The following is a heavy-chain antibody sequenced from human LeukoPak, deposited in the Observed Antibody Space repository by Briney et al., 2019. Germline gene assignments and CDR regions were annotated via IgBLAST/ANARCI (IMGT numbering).Heavy chain of an antibody. CDR2: IYYSGST. Sequence: SETLSLTCAVYGGSFSSYYWSWIRQPPGKGLEWIGYIYYSGSTNYNPSLKSRVTISVDTSKNQFSLKLSSVTAADTAVYYCARAVGSSGWYVWFDPWGQGTLVTVSS. CDR1: GGSFSSYY. CDR3: ARAVGSSGWYVWFDP. D-gene: IGHD6-19*01. V-gene: IGHV4-59*01. J-gene: IGHJ5*02.